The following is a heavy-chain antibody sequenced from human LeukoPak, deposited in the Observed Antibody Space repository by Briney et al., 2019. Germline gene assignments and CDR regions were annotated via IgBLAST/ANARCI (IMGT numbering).Heavy chain of an antibody. CDR1: GFTVSSNY. V-gene: IGHV3-74*01. J-gene: IGHJ3*02. CDR3: SRDTADDAFDI. Sequence: PGGSLRLSCAASGFTVSSNYMSWVRQAPGKGLVWVSRINSDGSTTSYADSVKGRFTISRDNAKNTLYLQMNSLRAEDTAVYYCSRDTADDAFDIWGQGTMVTVSS. CDR2: INSDGSTT.